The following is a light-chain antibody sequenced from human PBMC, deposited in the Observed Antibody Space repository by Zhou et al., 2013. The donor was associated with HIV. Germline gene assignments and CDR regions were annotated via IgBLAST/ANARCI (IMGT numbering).Light chain of an antibody. V-gene: IGKV1-12*01. J-gene: IGKJ5*01. Sequence: DIQMTQSPSSVSASVGDRITITCRASQGISKWLAWYQQKPGKAPNLLIYAASTLQSGVPSRFSGSGSGTDFALTINGLQPEDFATYYCQQSHRFPRTFGQGTRLDMK. CDR2: AAS. CDR3: QQSHRFPRT. CDR1: QGISKW.